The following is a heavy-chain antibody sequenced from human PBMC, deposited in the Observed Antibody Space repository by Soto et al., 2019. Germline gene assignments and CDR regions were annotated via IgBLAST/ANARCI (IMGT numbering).Heavy chain of an antibody. CDR3: ARAATYYYDSSGSNWFDP. J-gene: IGHJ5*02. Sequence: ESGGGVVQPGRSLRLSCAASGFTFSSYGMHWVRQAPGKGLEWVAVIWYDGSNKYYADSVKGRFTISRDNSKNTLYLQMNSLRAEDTAVYYCARAATYYYDSSGSNWFDPWGQGTLVTVSS. V-gene: IGHV3-33*01. D-gene: IGHD3-22*01. CDR1: GFTFSSYG. CDR2: IWYDGSNK.